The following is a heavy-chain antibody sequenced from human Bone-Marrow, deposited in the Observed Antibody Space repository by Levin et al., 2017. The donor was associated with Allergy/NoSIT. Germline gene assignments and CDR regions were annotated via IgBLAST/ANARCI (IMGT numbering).Heavy chain of an antibody. CDR1: GGSISSSSYF. CDR3: AEVSYYYYYMDV. V-gene: IGHV4-39*01. D-gene: IGHD2-21*01. Sequence: NASETLSLTCTVSGGSISSSSYFWGWIRQPPGKGLEWIGSIYYTGSTFHNPSLKSRVTISVDTSKNQFSLKLSSVTAADTAVYYCAEVSYYYYYMDVWGKGTTVTVSS. J-gene: IGHJ6*03. CDR2: IYYTGST.